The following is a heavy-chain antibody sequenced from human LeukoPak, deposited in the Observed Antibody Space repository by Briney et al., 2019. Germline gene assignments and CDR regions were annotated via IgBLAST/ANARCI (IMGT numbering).Heavy chain of an antibody. V-gene: IGHV3-33*06. Sequence: PGGSLRLSCAASGFTFSSYSMNWVRQAPGKGLEWVAVIWYDGSNKYYADSVKGRFTISRDNSKNTLYLQMNSLRAEDTAVYYCAKVGKRWLQPSSLDYWGQGTLVTVSS. CDR1: GFTFSSYS. CDR2: IWYDGSNK. J-gene: IGHJ4*02. CDR3: AKVGKRWLQPSSLDY. D-gene: IGHD5-24*01.